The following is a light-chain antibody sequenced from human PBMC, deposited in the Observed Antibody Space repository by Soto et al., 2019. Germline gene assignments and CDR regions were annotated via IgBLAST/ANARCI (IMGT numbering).Light chain of an antibody. CDR3: MQSTQLPPT. J-gene: IGKJ5*01. CDR2: EVS. V-gene: IGKV2D-29*02. CDR1: QRLLHITGETF. Sequence: DVVMTQTPLSLSVAPGQPASISCKSSQRLLHITGETFLFWYLQKPGQSPQLLIYEVSTRVSGVPDRFSGSGSGTDFTLEISRVETDDVGIYYCMQSTQLPPTFGQGTRLVIE.